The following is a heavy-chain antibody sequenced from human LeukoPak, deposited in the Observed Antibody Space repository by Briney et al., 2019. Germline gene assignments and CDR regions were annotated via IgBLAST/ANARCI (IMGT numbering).Heavy chain of an antibody. CDR3: ARGEAVAGISY. Sequence: SETLSLTCTVSGGSVSSGSYYWSWIRQPPGKGLEWIGYIYYSGSTNYNPSLKSRVTISVDTSKNQFSLKLSSVTAADTAVYYCARGEAVAGISYWGQGTLVTVSS. CDR1: GGSVSSGSYY. V-gene: IGHV4-61*01. J-gene: IGHJ4*02. D-gene: IGHD6-19*01. CDR2: IYYSGST.